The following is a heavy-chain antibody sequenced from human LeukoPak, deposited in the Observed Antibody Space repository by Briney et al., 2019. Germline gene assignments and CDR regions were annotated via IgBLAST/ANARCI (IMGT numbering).Heavy chain of an antibody. Sequence: SETLSLTCTVSGGSISSYYWSWIRQPPGKGLEWIGYIYYSGSTNYNPSLKSRVTISLDTSKNQFSLKLSSVTAVDTAVYYCARKTTAGPTKAAFDIWGQGTMVAVST. D-gene: IGHD2-21*02. CDR1: GGSISSYY. V-gene: IGHV4-59*12. CDR3: ARKTTAGPTKAAFDI. J-gene: IGHJ3*02. CDR2: IYYSGST.